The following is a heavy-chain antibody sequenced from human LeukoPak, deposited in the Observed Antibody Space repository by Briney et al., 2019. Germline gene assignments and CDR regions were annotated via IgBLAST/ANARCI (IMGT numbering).Heavy chain of an antibody. CDR3: ARSHLPYDFWSGYLYYYGMDV. CDR1: GGTFSSYA. J-gene: IGHJ6*02. V-gene: IGHV1-69*13. Sequence: ASVKVSCKASGGTFSSYAISWVRQAPGQGLEWMGGIIPIFGTANYAQKFQGRVTITADESTSTAYMELSSLRSEDTAVYYCARSHLPYDFWSGYLYYYGMDVWGQGTTVTVSS. D-gene: IGHD3-3*01. CDR2: IIPIFGTA.